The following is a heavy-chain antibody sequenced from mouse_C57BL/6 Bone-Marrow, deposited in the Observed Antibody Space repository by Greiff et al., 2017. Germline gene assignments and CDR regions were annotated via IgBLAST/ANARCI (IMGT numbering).Heavy chain of an antibody. V-gene: IGHV1-82*01. Sequence: QVQLQQSGPELVKPGASVKISCKASGYAFSSSWMNWVKQRPGQGLEWIGRIYPGDGDTNYNGKFKGKATLTADKSSSTAYMQLSSLTSEDSAVYLCARGVYYCGSISNWYFDVWGTGTTVTVSS. CDR3: ARGVYYCGSISNWYFDV. CDR2: IYPGDGDT. D-gene: IGHD1-1*01. CDR1: GYAFSSSW. J-gene: IGHJ1*03.